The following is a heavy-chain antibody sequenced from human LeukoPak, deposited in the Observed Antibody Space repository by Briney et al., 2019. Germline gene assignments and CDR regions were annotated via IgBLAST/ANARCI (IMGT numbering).Heavy chain of an antibody. CDR1: GFTFSSYS. CDR2: ISSSSSYI. J-gene: IGHJ5*02. CDR3: ASPGDYHTSP. V-gene: IGHV3-21*01. D-gene: IGHD4-17*01. Sequence: GGPLRLSCAASGFTFSSYSMNWVRQAPGKALEWVSSISSSSSYIYYADSVKGRFTISRDNAKNSLYLQMNSLRAEDTAVYYCASPGDYHTSPWGQGTLVTVSS.